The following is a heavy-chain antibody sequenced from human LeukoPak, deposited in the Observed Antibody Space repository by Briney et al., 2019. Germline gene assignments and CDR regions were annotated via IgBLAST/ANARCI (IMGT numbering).Heavy chain of an antibody. D-gene: IGHD5-12*01. Sequence: SETLSLTCTASGGSFSSYYWSWVRQFPGKGLEWIGYISDSGSTNYSPSLESRVTISVDTSKNKFFLILSSVTAADTAVYYCARRGGTVVGDTGYHYWYFDNWGQGTLVTVS. J-gene: IGHJ4*02. CDR1: GGSFSSYY. CDR2: ISDSGST. CDR3: ARRGGTVVGDTGYHYWYFDN. V-gene: IGHV4-59*08.